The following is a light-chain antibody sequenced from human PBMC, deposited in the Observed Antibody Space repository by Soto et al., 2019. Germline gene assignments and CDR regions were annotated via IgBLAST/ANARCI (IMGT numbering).Light chain of an antibody. Sequence: DIQMTQSPSTLSASVGDRVTITCRASQSISSWLAWYQQKPGKATKLLIYKASSLESGVPSRFSGSGSGTEFTLTISCLQPDDFATYYCQQYSSYSWTFGQGTKVDIK. CDR3: QQYSSYSWT. V-gene: IGKV1-5*03. J-gene: IGKJ1*01. CDR2: KAS. CDR1: QSISSW.